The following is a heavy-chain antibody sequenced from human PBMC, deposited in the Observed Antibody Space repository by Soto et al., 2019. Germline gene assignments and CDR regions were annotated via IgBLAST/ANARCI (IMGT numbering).Heavy chain of an antibody. CDR2: INTGNGNT. Sequence: QVQLVQSGAEVKKPGASVKVSCKASEYTFTTYAMHWVRQAPGQRLEWMGWINTGNGNTKYSQKFQGRVTITRDTSASTAYMELSSLISEDTAVYDCARNAVVTYHFDYWGHGTLVTVAS. D-gene: IGHD6-19*01. V-gene: IGHV1-3*04. CDR3: ARNAVVTYHFDY. CDR1: EYTFTTYA. J-gene: IGHJ4*01.